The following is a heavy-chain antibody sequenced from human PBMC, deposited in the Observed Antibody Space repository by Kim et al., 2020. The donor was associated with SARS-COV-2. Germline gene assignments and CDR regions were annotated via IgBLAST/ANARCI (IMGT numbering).Heavy chain of an antibody. CDR3: ARDILGSGSPYDTFHF. J-gene: IGHJ3*01. CDR1: GFTFSNYG. V-gene: IGHV3-23*01. D-gene: IGHD3-10*01. Sequence: GGSLRLSCVGSGFTFSNYGMTWVRQAPGKGLEWVSGMTGSGSSRFYADSVKGRFTISRDNSKNSLFLEMNSLTSEDTAVYYCARDILGSGSPYDTFHFWGQGTMVTVAS. CDR2: MTGSGSSR.